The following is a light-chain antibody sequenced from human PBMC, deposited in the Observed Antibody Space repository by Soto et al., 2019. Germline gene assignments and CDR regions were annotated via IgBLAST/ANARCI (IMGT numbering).Light chain of an antibody. CDR2: KTS. CDR3: QQYADWPLT. Sequence: IVMTQSPATVSVSPGESASLSCRASRTIGTNLGWYQQKPGQAPRLLISKTSTRATGVPARFSGSGSGTEFTLTITSLQSEDIAVYYCQQYADWPLTFGGGTKVDIQ. CDR1: RTIGTN. J-gene: IGKJ4*01. V-gene: IGKV3-15*01.